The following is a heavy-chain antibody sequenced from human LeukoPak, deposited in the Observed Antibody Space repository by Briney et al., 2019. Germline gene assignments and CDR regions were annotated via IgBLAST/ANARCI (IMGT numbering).Heavy chain of an antibody. J-gene: IGHJ4*02. V-gene: IGHV3-74*01. CDR2: ISTDGYTT. CDR1: GLAFSAYK. CDR3: VVGGSPGY. Sequence: GSMRLSCAASGLAFSAYKMHWVRQAPRKGLVWVSRISTDGYTTDYADFVQGRFTASRDNTKNTWSLEMNSLRAEDTAVYYCVVGGSPGYWGQGTLVTVSS. D-gene: IGHD2-15*01.